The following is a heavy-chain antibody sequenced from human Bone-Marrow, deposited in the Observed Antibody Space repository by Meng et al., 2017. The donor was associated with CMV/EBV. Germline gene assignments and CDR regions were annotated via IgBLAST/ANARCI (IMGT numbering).Heavy chain of an antibody. D-gene: IGHD2-2*02. V-gene: IGHV3-15*01. J-gene: IGHJ3*02. CDR1: GFTFSNAW. CDR2: IKSKTDGGTT. CDR3: RRGYTDAVDI. Sequence: GESLKISCAASGFTFSNAWMSWVRQAPGKGLEWVGRIKSKTDGGTTDYAAPVKGRFTISRDDSKNTLYLQMNSLKTEDTAVYYCRRGYTDAVDIWGQGTMVTVSS.